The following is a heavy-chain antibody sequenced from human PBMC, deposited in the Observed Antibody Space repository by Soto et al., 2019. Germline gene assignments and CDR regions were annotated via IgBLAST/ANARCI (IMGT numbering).Heavy chain of an antibody. V-gene: IGHV4-61*01. Sequence: QVQLQESGPGLVKPSETLSLTCTVSGGSVSSGSYYWSWIRQPPGQGLEWIGYIYYSGSTNYNPSLQRRVTISVDTSKNQFSLKLSSVTAADTAVYYCARGIEGWYQGRYYYGMDVWGQGTTVTVSS. CDR1: GGSVSSGSYY. D-gene: IGHD6-19*01. CDR2: IYYSGST. CDR3: ARGIEGWYQGRYYYGMDV. J-gene: IGHJ6*02.